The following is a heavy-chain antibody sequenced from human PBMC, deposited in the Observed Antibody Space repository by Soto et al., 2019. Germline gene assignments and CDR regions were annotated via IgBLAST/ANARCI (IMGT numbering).Heavy chain of an antibody. Sequence: SETLSLTCAVSGGSISSSNWWSWVRQPPGKGLEWIGEIYHSGSTNYNPYLKSRVTISVDKSKNQFSLKLSFVTAADTAVYYCAGLINDYNRYFDLWGRGTLVTVS. V-gene: IGHV4-4*02. CDR3: AGLINDYNRYFDL. CDR1: GGSISSSNW. CDR2: IYHSGST. D-gene: IGHD4-4*01. J-gene: IGHJ2*01.